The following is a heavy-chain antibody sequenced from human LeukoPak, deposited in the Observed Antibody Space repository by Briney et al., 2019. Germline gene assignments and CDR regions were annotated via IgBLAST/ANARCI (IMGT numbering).Heavy chain of an antibody. CDR3: ASNGYYCIDV. J-gene: IGHJ6*03. Sequence: SETLSLTCAVYVGSFSGHYWSWLRQPPGKGLEWIGEIYHSGSSNYNPSLKSRVSISVDKSRNQFSLRLSSVTAADTAVYYCASNGYYCIDVWGKGTTVTVSS. CDR1: VGSFSGHY. V-gene: IGHV4-34*01. CDR2: IYHSGSS. D-gene: IGHD2-8*01.